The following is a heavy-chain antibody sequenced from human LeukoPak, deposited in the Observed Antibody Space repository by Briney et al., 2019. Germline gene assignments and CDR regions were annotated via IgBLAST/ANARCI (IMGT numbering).Heavy chain of an antibody. D-gene: IGHD3-10*01. Sequence: SETLSLTCTVAGGSINSYYWSWIRQPPGKGLEWIGYIYYSGSTNYNPSLKSRVTISVDTSKNQFSLKLSSVTAADTAVYYCARVPRGVLNWFDPWGQGTLVTVSS. CDR2: IYYSGST. CDR1: GGSINSYY. J-gene: IGHJ5*02. CDR3: ARVPRGVLNWFDP. V-gene: IGHV4-59*12.